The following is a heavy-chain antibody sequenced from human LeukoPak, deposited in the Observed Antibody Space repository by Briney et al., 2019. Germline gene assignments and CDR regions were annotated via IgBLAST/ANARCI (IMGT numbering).Heavy chain of an antibody. CDR1: GITFSMYG. CDR3: AKVDCSGTSCWAFDY. J-gene: IGHJ4*02. D-gene: IGHD2-2*01. Sequence: GRSLRLSCAASGITFSMYGMHWVRQAPGKGLEWLAVISSDGSEIHFADSVKGRFTISRDNSKNTLYMQMNSLRAEDTAVYYCAKVDCSGTSCWAFDYWGQGTLVTVSS. CDR2: ISSDGSEI. V-gene: IGHV3-30*18.